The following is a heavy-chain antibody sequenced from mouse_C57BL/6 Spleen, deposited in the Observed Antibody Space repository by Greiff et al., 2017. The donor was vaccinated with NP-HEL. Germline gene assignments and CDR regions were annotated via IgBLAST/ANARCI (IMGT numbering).Heavy chain of an antibody. CDR3: ARKERNYYGISY. CDR2: ISDGDRYT. D-gene: IGHD1-1*01. CDR1: VFTFSSYA. V-gene: IGHV5-4*01. J-gene: IGHJ2*01. Sequence: VESGGGLVKPGWSLKLSCAASVFTFSSYAMSWVRQTPVKRLVWVATISDGDRYTYYPDNVKGRIPISRDKAKNNLYLQMSHLKSEDTAVYYCARKERNYYGISYWGQGTTLTVSS.